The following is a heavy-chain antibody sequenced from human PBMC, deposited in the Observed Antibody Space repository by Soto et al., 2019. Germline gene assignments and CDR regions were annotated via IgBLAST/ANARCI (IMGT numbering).Heavy chain of an antibody. CDR1: GGTFSSYT. V-gene: IGHV1-69*08. CDR2: IIPILGIA. CDR3: ARDDLIAAAGIDY. D-gene: IGHD6-13*01. J-gene: IGHJ4*02. Sequence: QVQLVQSGAEVKKPGSSVKVSCKASGGTFSSYTISWVRQAPEQGLEWMGRIIPILGIANYAQKFQGRVTITADKSTSTAYMELSSLRSEDTAVYYCARDDLIAAAGIDYWGQGTLVTVSS.